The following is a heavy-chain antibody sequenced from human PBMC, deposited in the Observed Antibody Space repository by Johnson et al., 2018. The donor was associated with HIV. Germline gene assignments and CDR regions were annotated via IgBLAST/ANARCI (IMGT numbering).Heavy chain of an antibody. D-gene: IGHD6-19*01. CDR2: IGPAADT. CDR1: GFTFSSYD. CDR3: ARISGWYSPAFDI. Sequence: VQLVESGGGLVQPGGSLRLSCAASGFTFSSYDIHWVRQATGKGLESVSPIGPAADTYYPGSVKGRFTVSRENAKNSLYLQMNSLRAEDTAVYYCARISGWYSPAFDIWGQGTMVTVSS. V-gene: IGHV3-13*01. J-gene: IGHJ3*02.